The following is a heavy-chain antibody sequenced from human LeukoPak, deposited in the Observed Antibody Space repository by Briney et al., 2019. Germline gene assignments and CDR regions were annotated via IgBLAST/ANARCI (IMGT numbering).Heavy chain of an antibody. CDR3: ARHLGLMTNLQY. V-gene: IGHV4-34*01. D-gene: IGHD3-16*01. CDR2: ITHSGST. J-gene: IGHJ1*01. Sequence: SETLSLTCAVYGGPLSVYYWRWIREPTGKGLEWIGEITHSGSTNYNPSLKSRVTISVDTSKNEFSLKLSSVTAADTAVYYCARHLGLMTNLQYWGPGTLITVSS. CDR1: GGPLSVYY.